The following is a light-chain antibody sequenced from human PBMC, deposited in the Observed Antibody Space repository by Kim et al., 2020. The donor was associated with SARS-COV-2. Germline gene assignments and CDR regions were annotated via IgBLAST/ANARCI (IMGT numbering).Light chain of an antibody. CDR1: QDITNS. CDR2: AAS. CDR3: QHYDNLPR. V-gene: IGKV1-33*01. J-gene: IGKJ4*01. Sequence: SATVGDRVTITCQASQDITNSLNWYQQKPGKAPKLLIYAASNLDTGVPSRFSGSGSGTDFSFTISSLQPEDVATYYCQHYDNLPRFVGGTKVDIK.